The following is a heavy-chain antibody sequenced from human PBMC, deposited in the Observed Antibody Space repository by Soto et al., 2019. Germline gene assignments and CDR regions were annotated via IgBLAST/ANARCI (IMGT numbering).Heavy chain of an antibody. Sequence: SVKVSCKASGGTFSSYTISWVRQAPGQGLEWMGRIIPILGIANYAQKFQGRVTITADKSTSTAYMELSSLRSEDTAVYYCAREGATGLVVPAAMLDYWGQGTLVTVS. V-gene: IGHV1-69*04. CDR1: GGTFSSYT. CDR2: IIPILGIA. CDR3: AREGATGLVVPAAMLDY. D-gene: IGHD2-2*01. J-gene: IGHJ4*02.